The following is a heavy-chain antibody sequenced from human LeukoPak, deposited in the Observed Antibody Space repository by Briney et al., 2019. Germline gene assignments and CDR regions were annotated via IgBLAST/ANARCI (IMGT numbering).Heavy chain of an antibody. D-gene: IGHD3-10*01. CDR2: IIPIFGTA. J-gene: IGHJ4*02. Sequence: ASVKVSCKASGGTFSSYAISWVRQAPGQGLEWMGGIIPIFGTANYAQKFQGRVTITTDESTSTAYMELSSLRSEDTAVYYRARSAIWFGELLYPPDYWGQGTLVTVSS. CDR3: ARSAIWFGELLYPPDY. V-gene: IGHV1-69*05. CDR1: GGTFSSYA.